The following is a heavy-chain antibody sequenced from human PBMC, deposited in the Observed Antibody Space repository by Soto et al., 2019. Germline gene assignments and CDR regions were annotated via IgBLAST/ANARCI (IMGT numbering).Heavy chain of an antibody. D-gene: IGHD3-9*01. V-gene: IGHV4-30-4*01. Sequence: QVQLQESGPGLVKPSQTLSLTCTVSGGSISSGDYYWSWIRQPPGKGLEWIGYIYYSGSTYYNPSLQSRVTISVDTSKNQFSLKLSSVTAADTAVYYCARSGYYDILTGRNWFDPWGQGTLVTVSS. CDR2: IYYSGST. J-gene: IGHJ5*02. CDR1: GGSISSGDYY. CDR3: ARSGYYDILTGRNWFDP.